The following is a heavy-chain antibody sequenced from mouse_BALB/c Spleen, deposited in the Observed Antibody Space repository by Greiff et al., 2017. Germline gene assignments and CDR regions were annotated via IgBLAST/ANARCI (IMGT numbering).Heavy chain of an antibody. CDR3: ALYYGSSYVFDY. J-gene: IGHJ2*01. CDR2: IYPGDGDT. V-gene: IGHV1-80*01. D-gene: IGHD1-1*01. CDR1: GYAFSSYW. Sequence: QVQLQQSGAELVRPGSSVKISCKASGYAFSSYWMNWVKQRPGQGLEWIGQIYPGDGDTNYNGKFKGKATLTADKSSSTAYMQLSSLTSEDSAVYFCALYYGSSYVFDYWGQGTTLTVSS.